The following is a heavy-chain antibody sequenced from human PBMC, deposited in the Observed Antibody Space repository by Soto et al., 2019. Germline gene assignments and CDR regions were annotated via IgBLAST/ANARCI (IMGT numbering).Heavy chain of an antibody. J-gene: IGHJ4*02. V-gene: IGHV3-30*18. Sequence: HVQLVESGGGVVQPGRSLRLSCAVSGFNFDSYGMHWVRQAPGKGLEWVAVISYDGSHKASADSVKGRFAISRDNSKNILFLQMNSLRVEDTAVYYCAKDLVQTSSWPAEWGQGTLVTVSS. CDR1: GFNFDSYG. D-gene: IGHD6-19*01. CDR2: ISYDGSHK. CDR3: AKDLVQTSSWPAE.